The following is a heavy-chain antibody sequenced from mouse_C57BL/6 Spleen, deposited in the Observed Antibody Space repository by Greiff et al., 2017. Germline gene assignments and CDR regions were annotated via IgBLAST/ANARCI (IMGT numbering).Heavy chain of an antibody. CDR1: GFTFSDYY. CDR2: ISNGGGST. CDR3: ARQEKYYGSRGYFDV. Sequence: DVKLVESGGGLVQPGGSLKLSCAASGFTFSDYYMYWVRQTPEKRLEWVAYISNGGGSTYCPDTVKGRFTISRDNAKNTLYLQMSRLKSEDTAMYYCARQEKYYGSRGYFDVWGTGTTVTVSS. J-gene: IGHJ1*03. V-gene: IGHV5-12*01. D-gene: IGHD1-1*01.